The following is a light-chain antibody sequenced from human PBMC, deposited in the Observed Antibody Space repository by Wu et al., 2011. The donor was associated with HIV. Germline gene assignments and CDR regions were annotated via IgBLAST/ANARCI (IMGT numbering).Light chain of an antibody. J-gene: IGKJ5*01. CDR1: QSVSSSY. CDR3: QQCGSSPIT. CDR2: GAS. V-gene: IGKV3-20*01. Sequence: EIVLTQSPGTLSLSPGERATLSCRASQSVSSSYLAWYQQKPGQAPRLLIYGASSRATGIPDRFSGSGSGTDFTLTISRLEPEDFAVYYCQQCGSSPITFGQGHDW.